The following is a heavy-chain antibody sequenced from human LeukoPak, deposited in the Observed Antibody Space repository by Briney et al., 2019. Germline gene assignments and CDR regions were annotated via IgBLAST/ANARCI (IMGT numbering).Heavy chain of an antibody. CDR2: ISYDGSIK. CDR3: ARSRYCSGGSCYSNYYYYYMDV. CDR1: GFTFSSYS. V-gene: IGHV3-30*04. D-gene: IGHD2-15*01. J-gene: IGHJ6*03. Sequence: PGGSLRLSCAASGFTFSSYSMHWVRQAPGKGLEWVAVISYDGSIKYYADSVKGRFTISRDNSKNTLYLQISSLRVADTAVYYCARSRYCSGGSCYSNYYYYYMDVWGRGTAVTVSS.